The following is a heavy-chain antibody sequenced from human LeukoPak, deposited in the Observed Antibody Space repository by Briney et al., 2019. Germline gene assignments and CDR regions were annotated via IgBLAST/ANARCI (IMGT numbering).Heavy chain of an antibody. J-gene: IGHJ5*02. CDR2: INPSGGST. Sequence: ASVTVSCKASGYTFTTYYMHWVRQAPGQGLEWMGIINPSGGSTTYAQKFQGRVTMTRDKSTSTVYMELSSLRYEDTAVYYCARGDKTSSWFDPWGQGTLVTVSS. CDR3: ARGDKTSSWFDP. CDR1: GYTFTTYY. V-gene: IGHV1-46*01.